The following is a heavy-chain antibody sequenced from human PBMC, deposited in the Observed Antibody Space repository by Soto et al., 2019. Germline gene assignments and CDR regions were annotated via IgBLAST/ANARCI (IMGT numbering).Heavy chain of an antibody. CDR2: ISGSSYNT. D-gene: IGHD5-12*01. V-gene: IGHV3-23*01. J-gene: IGHJ4*02. Sequence: PGGALRLPGAASGFSFSSYARIRVRQAPGKGLEWVSSISGSSYNTYYADSVKGRFTISRDNSKNTLYLQMNSLRAEDTAVYCCAKDRTGNDPYYFDYWGQGTLVTVSS. CDR3: AKDRTGNDPYYFDY. CDR1: GFSFSSYA.